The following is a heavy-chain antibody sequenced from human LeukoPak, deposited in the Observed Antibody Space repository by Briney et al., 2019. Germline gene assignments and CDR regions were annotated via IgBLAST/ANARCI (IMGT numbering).Heavy chain of an antibody. Sequence: GVRQPPGKGLQWIGSIYYNGRTYYNPSLKSRVTVSVHTSKNQLSLKLRSVTAADTAVYYCPSPGYSSSTWFDPWGQGILVTVSS. CDR3: PSPGYSSSTWFDP. J-gene: IGHJ5*02. D-gene: IGHD6-13*01. CDR2: IYYNGRT. V-gene: IGHV4-39*01.